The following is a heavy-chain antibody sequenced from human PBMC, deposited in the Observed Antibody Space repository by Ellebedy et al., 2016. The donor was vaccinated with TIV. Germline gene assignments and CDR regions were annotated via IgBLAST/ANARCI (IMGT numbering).Heavy chain of an antibody. CDR1: GFTFNNYA. CDR2: ISHTGTRT. J-gene: IGHJ4*02. V-gene: IGHV3-23*01. Sequence: GESLKISCAASGFTFNNYAMSWVRQAPGKGLEWVSTISHTGTRTYYADSVEGRFTVSRDNSKNTLYLQMNSLRAEDTAVYYCAKEMEMAITLFDYWGQGTLVTVSS. D-gene: IGHD5-24*01. CDR3: AKEMEMAITLFDY.